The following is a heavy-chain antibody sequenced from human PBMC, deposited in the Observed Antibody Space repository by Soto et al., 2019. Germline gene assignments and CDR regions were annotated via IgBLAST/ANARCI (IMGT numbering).Heavy chain of an antibody. CDR1: GGSISTFY. CDR3: ARSSHKEGWFDP. V-gene: IGHV4-4*07. J-gene: IGHJ5*02. CDR2: IYSTGSA. D-gene: IGHD6-13*01. Sequence: PSETLSLTCSVSGGSISTFYWNWIRQPAGKRLEWIGRIYSTGSATYNPSLRSRVTMSIDTSKNQFSLKLSSVTAADTAMYYCARSSHKEGWFDPWGQGTRVTVSS.